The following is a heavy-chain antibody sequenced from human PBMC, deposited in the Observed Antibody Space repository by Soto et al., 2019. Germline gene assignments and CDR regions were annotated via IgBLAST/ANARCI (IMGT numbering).Heavy chain of an antibody. CDR3: ARRLVRGPPFDY. CDR1: GGSISSSSYY. V-gene: IGHV4-39*01. D-gene: IGHD1-26*01. J-gene: IGHJ4*02. CDR2: IYYSGSS. Sequence: QLQLQESGPGLVKPSETLSLTCTVSGGSISSSSYYWGWIRQPPGKGLEWIGSIYYSGSSYYNPSLKSRVTISVDTSKNQFALKLSSVTAADTAVYYCARRLVRGPPFDYWGQGTLVTVSS.